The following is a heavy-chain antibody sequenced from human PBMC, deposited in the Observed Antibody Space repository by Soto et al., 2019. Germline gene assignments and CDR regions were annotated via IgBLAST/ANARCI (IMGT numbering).Heavy chain of an antibody. CDR3: ASVNEHDAFGI. Sequence: ASVKVSCKASGYTFTSYAMHWVRQAPGQRLECMGWINVGNGNTKYSQKFQGRVTITRDTSASTAYMELSSLRSEDTAVYYCASVNEHDAFGIWGQGTMVTVSS. J-gene: IGHJ3*02. V-gene: IGHV1-3*01. CDR2: INVGNGNT. CDR1: GYTFTSYA.